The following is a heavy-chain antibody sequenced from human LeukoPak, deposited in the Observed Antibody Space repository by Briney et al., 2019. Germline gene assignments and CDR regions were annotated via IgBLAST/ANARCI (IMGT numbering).Heavy chain of an antibody. CDR2: INAGNGNT. CDR1: GYTFTSYA. V-gene: IGHV1-3*01. J-gene: IGHJ4*02. D-gene: IGHD3-10*01. Sequence: ASVKVSCKASGYTFTSYAMHWVRQAPGQRLEWMGWINAGNGNTKYSQKFQGRVTITRDTSASTAYMELSSLRSEDTAVYYCARSRSPLQTYYYGSGSYLALENWGQGTLVTVSS. CDR3: ARSRSPLQTYYYGSGSYLALEN.